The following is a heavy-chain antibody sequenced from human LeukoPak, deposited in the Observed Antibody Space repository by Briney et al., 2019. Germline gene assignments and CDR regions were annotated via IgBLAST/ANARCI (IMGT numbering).Heavy chain of an antibody. Sequence: SVKVSCKASGGTFSSYAISWVRQALGQGLEWMGRIIPILGIANYAQKFQGRVTITADKSTSTAYMELSSLRSEDTAVYYCARDYAYCGGDCYPPFDYWGQGTLVTVSS. V-gene: IGHV1-69*04. CDR3: ARDYAYCGGDCYPPFDY. CDR1: GGTFSSYA. J-gene: IGHJ4*02. D-gene: IGHD2-21*02. CDR2: IIPILGIA.